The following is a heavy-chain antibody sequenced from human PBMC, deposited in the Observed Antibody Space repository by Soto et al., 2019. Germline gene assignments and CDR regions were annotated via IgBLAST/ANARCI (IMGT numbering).Heavy chain of an antibody. Sequence: QVQLVQSGAEVKKPGSSVKVSCKASGGTFRSYAISWVRQATGQGLEWMGVIIPIFGTANYAQKFQGRVTITADESTSTAYMALSSLRSEDTDVYYCARWSGESRYYYYYGMDVWGQGTTVTVSS. J-gene: IGHJ6*02. CDR1: GGTFRSYA. CDR3: ARWSGESRYYYYYGMDV. CDR2: IIPIFGTA. V-gene: IGHV1-69*01. D-gene: IGHD3-3*01.